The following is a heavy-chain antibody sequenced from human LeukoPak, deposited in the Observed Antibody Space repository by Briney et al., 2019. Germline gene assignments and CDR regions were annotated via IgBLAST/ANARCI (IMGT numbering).Heavy chain of an antibody. Sequence: GGSLRLSCAASGFTFSSYGMHWVRQAPGKGLEWVAFIRYDGSNKYCADSVKGRFTISRDNSKNTLYLQMNSLRAEDTAVYYCAKDGKEQWLVRYFDYWGQGTLVTVSS. D-gene: IGHD6-19*01. CDR3: AKDGKEQWLVRYFDY. CDR1: GFTFSSYG. J-gene: IGHJ4*02. V-gene: IGHV3-30*02. CDR2: IRYDGSNK.